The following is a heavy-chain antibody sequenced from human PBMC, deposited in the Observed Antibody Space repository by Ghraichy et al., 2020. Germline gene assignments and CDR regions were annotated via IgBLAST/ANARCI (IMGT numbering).Heavy chain of an antibody. D-gene: IGHD1-26*01. CDR2: IWYDGTNE. V-gene: IGHV3-33*01. Sequence: GGSLRLSCAASGFTFDTYGMHWVRQAPGKGLEWVAVIWYDGTNEYYADSVKGRFTISRDNSKSTLYLQMNSLRAEDTAVYYCARPVGGSHQKYFDNWGQGTLVTVSS. CDR3: ARPVGGSHQKYFDN. J-gene: IGHJ4*02. CDR1: GFTFDTYG.